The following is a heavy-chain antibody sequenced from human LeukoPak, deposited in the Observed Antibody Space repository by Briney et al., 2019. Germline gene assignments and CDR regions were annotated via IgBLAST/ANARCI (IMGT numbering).Heavy chain of an antibody. CDR2: INPSGGST. Sequence: ASVKVSCETSGYTFTSYYVHWVRPAPGQGLEWMGIINPSGGSTSYAQKFQGRVTMTRDTSTSTVYMELSSLRSEDTAVYYCARGRDGYKDFDYWGQGTLVTVSS. CDR3: ARGRDGYKDFDY. CDR1: GYTFTSYY. D-gene: IGHD5-24*01. J-gene: IGHJ4*02. V-gene: IGHV1-46*01.